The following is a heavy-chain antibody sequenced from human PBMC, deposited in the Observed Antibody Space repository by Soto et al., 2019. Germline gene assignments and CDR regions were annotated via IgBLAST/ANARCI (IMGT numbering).Heavy chain of an antibody. Sequence: QLQLQESGPGLVQPSETLSLTCTVSGDSISSSSYYWAWVRPPPGKGLEGIGSFNYSGRAYYNPSLKSRFTRSVAMSKKQLSLKLTSVPAADTAVYYCARESLCSAVSCYPEYFQYWGQGSLVTVSS. CDR2: FNYSGRA. CDR1: GDSISSSSYY. D-gene: IGHD2-15*01. V-gene: IGHV4-39*01. CDR3: ARESLCSAVSCYPEYFQY. J-gene: IGHJ1*01.